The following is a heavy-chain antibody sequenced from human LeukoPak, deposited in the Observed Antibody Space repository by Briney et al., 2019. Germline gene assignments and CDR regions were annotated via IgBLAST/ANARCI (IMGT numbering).Heavy chain of an antibody. CDR1: GGSVSSGSYY. CDR2: IYYSGST. Sequence: SETLSLTCTVSGGSVSSGSYYWSWIRQPPGKGLEWIGYIYYSGSTNYNPSLKSRVTISVDTSKNQFSLKLSSVTAADTAVYFCARSTTAVPDYWGQGTLVTVSS. D-gene: IGHD4-23*01. V-gene: IGHV4-61*01. J-gene: IGHJ4*02. CDR3: ARSTTAVPDY.